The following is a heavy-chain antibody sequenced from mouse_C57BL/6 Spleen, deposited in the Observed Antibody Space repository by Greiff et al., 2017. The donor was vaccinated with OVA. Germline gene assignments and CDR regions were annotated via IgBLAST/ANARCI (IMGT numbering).Heavy chain of an antibody. CDR2: IYPGDGDT. Sequence: VQLQQSGPELVKPGASVKISCKASGYAFSSSWMNWVKQRPGKGLEWIGRIYPGDGDTNYNGKFKGKATLTADKSSSTAYMQLSSLTSEDSAVYFCATPGYYGSSWAMDYWGQGTSVTVSS. V-gene: IGHV1-82*01. J-gene: IGHJ4*01. D-gene: IGHD1-1*01. CDR1: GYAFSSSW. CDR3: ATPGYYGSSWAMDY.